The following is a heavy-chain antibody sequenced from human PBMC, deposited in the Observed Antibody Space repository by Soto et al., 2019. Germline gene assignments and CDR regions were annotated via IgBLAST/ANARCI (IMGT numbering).Heavy chain of an antibody. CDR3: VRPYYSSSWFPFDR. J-gene: IGHJ4*02. V-gene: IGHV3-11*01. CDR1: VFDFVDYY. D-gene: IGHD6-13*01. Sequence: GWSLRLSCTCSVFDFVDYYMSWIRQAPGKGLEWVSYIDSGDGTTYYTDSVKGRFTISRDNAKKTVYLQMSSLRVGDTALYYCVRPYYSSSWFPFDRWGQGTLVTVSS. CDR2: IDSGDGTT.